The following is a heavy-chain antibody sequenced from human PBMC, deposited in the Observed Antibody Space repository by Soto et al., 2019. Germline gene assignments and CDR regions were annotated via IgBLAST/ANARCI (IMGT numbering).Heavy chain of an antibody. J-gene: IGHJ4*02. Sequence: ASVKVSCKASGYTFTSYAMHWVRQAPGQRLEWMGWINAGNGNTKYSQKFQGRVTITRDTSASTAYMELSSLRSEDTAVYYCAAGVYFDFWSGYFGYLDYWGQATLVSSPQ. CDR3: AAGVYFDFWSGYFGYLDY. CDR1: GYTFTSYA. D-gene: IGHD3-3*01. CDR2: INAGNGNT. V-gene: IGHV1-3*01.